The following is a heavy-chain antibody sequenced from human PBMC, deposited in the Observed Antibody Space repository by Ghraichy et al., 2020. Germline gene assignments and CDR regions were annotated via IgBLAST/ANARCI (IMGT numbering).Heavy chain of an antibody. Sequence: SETLSLTCTVSGGSVSSGTYYWGWIRQPPGKGLEWIGFIYYSGSTYYNPYLKSRVTISVHTSKNQFSLQLSSVTAADTAVYYCVRHEGDIVVVVAGTDRGFDYWGQGTLVTVSS. CDR1: GGSVSSGTYY. CDR3: VRHEGDIVVVVAGTDRGFDY. J-gene: IGHJ4*02. D-gene: IGHD2-15*01. V-gene: IGHV4-39*01. CDR2: IYYSGST.